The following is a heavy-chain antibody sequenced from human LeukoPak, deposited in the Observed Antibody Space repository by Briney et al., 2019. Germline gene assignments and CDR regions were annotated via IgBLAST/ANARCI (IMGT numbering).Heavy chain of an antibody. Sequence: SETLSLTCTVSGGSISSSSYYWGWIRQPPGKGLEWIGYIYYSGGTYYNPSLKSRVTISVDTSKSQFSLKLSSVTAADTAVYYCARLRRSGSYPYHPTNFYYYMDVWGKGTTVTISS. CDR1: GGSISSSSYY. D-gene: IGHD3-10*01. J-gene: IGHJ6*03. CDR3: ARLRRSGSYPYHPTNFYYYMDV. V-gene: IGHV4-39*07. CDR2: IYYSGGT.